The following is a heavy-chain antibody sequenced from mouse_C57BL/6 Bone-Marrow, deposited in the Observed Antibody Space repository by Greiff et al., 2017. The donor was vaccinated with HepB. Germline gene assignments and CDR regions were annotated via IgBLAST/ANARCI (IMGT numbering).Heavy chain of an antibody. J-gene: IGHJ3*01. CDR2: ISSGGSYT. CDR1: GFTFSSYG. Sequence: VMLVESGGDLVKPGGSLKLSCAASGFTFSSYGMSWVRQTPDKRLEWVATISSGGSYTYYPDSAKGRFTISRDNAKNTLYLQMSSLKSEDTAMYYCARQRTLTVSGGQGTLVTVSA. V-gene: IGHV5-6*02. CDR3: ARQRTLTVS.